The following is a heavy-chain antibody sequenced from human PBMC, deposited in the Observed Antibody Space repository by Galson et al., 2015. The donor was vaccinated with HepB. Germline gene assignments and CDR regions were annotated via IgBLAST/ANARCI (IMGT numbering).Heavy chain of an antibody. J-gene: IGHJ4*02. V-gene: IGHV3-30*18. D-gene: IGHD3-9*01. CDR2: ISYDGSNK. CDR3: AKEERYFDDWIYSYYFDY. CDR1: GFTFSSYG. Sequence: SLRLSCAASGFTFSSYGMHWVRQAPGKGLEWVAVISYDGSNKYYADSVKGRFTISRDNSKNTLYLQMNSLRAEDTAVYYCAKEERYFDDWIYSYYFDYWGQGTLVTVSS.